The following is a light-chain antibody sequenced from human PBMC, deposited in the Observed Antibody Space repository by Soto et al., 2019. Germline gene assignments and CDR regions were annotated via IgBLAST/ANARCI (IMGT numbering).Light chain of an antibody. CDR3: QQYGTSQWT. CDR2: DAS. CDR1: QSVNSRY. J-gene: IGKJ1*01. V-gene: IGKV3-20*01. Sequence: EIVLTQSPGTLSLSPGERATLSCRASQSVNSRYLAWYQQKPGQAPRLLIYDASSRATGIPDRFSGSGSGTDFTLTISRLEPEDFAVYYCQQYGTSQWTFGQGTKVDIK.